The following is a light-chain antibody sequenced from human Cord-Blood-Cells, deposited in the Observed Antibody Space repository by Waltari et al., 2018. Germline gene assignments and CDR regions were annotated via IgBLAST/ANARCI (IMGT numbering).Light chain of an antibody. Sequence: QSALTQPPSASWSPGEPVTISCTGTSSAVGGSTYVSWYQQHPGKAPKPMIYEVSNRPSGVPDRFSGYKAGNTASLTGSRLQAEDEADYYCSSYAGSNNLVFGGGTKLTVL. J-gene: IGLJ3*02. CDR2: EVS. CDR1: SSAVGGSTY. V-gene: IGLV2-8*01. CDR3: SSYAGSNNLV.